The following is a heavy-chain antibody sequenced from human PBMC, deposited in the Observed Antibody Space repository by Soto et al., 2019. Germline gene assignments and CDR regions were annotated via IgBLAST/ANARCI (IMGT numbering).Heavy chain of an antibody. Sequence: QVHLVQSGAEVKKPGSSVKVSCKTSGGSFNNYAVSWVRQAPGQGLEWMGGIIPNFDTLNYAQKFQDRVTIIADESTSTVYIELRSLRSNDTAVYYCAVAMVREILIFESSGMHVWGQGTTVIVSS. CDR3: AVAMVREILIFESSGMHV. D-gene: IGHD3-10*01. CDR1: GGSFNNYA. CDR2: IIPNFDTL. V-gene: IGHV1-69*01. J-gene: IGHJ6*02.